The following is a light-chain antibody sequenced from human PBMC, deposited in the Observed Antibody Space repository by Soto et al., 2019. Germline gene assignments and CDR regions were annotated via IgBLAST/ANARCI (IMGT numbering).Light chain of an antibody. V-gene: IGLV2-8*01. CDR2: EVS. CDR1: SSDVGGYKY. J-gene: IGLJ2*01. CDR3: CSYAGSNNWV. Sequence: QTVLTQPPSASGSLGQSVTISCTGTSSDVGGYKYVSWYQQHPGKAPKLMIYEVSKRPSGVPDRLSGSKSGNTASLTVSGLQAEDEADYYCCSYAGSNNWVFGGGTKLTVL.